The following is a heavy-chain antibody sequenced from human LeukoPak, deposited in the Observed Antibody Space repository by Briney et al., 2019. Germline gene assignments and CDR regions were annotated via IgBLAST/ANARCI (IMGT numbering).Heavy chain of an antibody. CDR1: GGTFSSYA. CDR2: IIPIFGTA. CDR3: ARDRRGYSYGQTNDAFDI. J-gene: IGHJ3*02. Sequence: SVKVSCKASGGTFSSYAISWVRQAPGQGLEWMGGIIPIFGTANYAQKFQGRVTITADESTSTAYMELSSLRSEDAAVYYCARDRRGYSYGQTNDAFDIWGQGTMVTVSS. D-gene: IGHD5-18*01. V-gene: IGHV1-69*01.